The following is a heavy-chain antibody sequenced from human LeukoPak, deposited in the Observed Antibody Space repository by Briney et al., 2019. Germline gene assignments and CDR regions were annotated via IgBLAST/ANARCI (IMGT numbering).Heavy chain of an antibody. CDR2: IRYDGSNK. CDR3: ATAYTIFQSYYYYMDV. V-gene: IGHV3-30*02. D-gene: IGHD3-3*01. Sequence: PGGSLRLSCAASGFTFSSYGMHWVRQAPGKGLEWVAFIRYDGSNKYYADSVKGRFTISRDNSKNTLYLQMNSLRAEDTAVYYCATAYTIFQSYYYYMDVWGKGTTVTVSS. CDR1: GFTFSSYG. J-gene: IGHJ6*03.